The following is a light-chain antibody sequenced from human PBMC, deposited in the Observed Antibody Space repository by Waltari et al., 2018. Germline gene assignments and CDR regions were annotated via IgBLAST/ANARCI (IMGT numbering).Light chain of an antibody. CDR1: QSISIY. V-gene: IGKV1-39*01. Sequence: DIQMTQSPSSLSASIGVRVTITCRASQSISIYLNWYQQKPGKAPKLLINAASNLQSGVPSRFSGSGSGTDFTLTISSLQPEDFATYYCQQSYSTPPYTFGQGTKLEIK. CDR3: QQSYSTPPYT. CDR2: AAS. J-gene: IGKJ2*01.